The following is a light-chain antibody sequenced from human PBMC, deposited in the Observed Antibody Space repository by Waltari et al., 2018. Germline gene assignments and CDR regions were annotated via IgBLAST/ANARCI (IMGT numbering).Light chain of an antibody. CDR2: AAP. J-gene: IGKJ2*01. V-gene: IGKV3-20*01. CDR1: QSLSRSR. Sequence: EVVLTQSPGTLSLSPGERATISCRASQSLSRSRLAWYQQKHGPAPRLLMYAAPRRATGIPDRFSGSGTVTDVSLTVSRLEPEDSAVDYCQQYGRSVMYTFGQGTKLYIQ. CDR3: QQYGRSVMYT.